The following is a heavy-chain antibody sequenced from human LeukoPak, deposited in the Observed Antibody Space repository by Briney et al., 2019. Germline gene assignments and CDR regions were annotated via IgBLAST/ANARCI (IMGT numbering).Heavy chain of an antibody. CDR1: GGSICSGDYY. Sequence: SQALSLTCTVCGGSICSGDYYWSWIRQPPGKGLEWIGYIYYSGSTYYNPSLKSRVTISVDTSKNQFSLKLSSVTAADTAVYYCARWRGEDSAFDIWGQGTMVTVSS. D-gene: IGHD3-16*01. V-gene: IGHV4-30-4*01. CDR3: ARWRGEDSAFDI. CDR2: IYYSGST. J-gene: IGHJ3*02.